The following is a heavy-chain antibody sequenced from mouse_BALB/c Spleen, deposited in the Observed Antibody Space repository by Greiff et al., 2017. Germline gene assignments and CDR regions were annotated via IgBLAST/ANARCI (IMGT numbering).Heavy chain of an antibody. CDR2: IDPANGNT. CDR1: GFNIKDTY. Sequence: VQLKESGAELVKPGASVKLSCTASGFNIKDTYMHWVKQRPEQGLEWIGRIDPANGNTKYDPKFQGKATITADTSSNTAYLQLSSLTSEDTAVYYCARWGTGTGFAYWGQGTLVTVSA. V-gene: IGHV14-3*02. D-gene: IGHD4-1*01. J-gene: IGHJ3*01. CDR3: ARWGTGTGFAY.